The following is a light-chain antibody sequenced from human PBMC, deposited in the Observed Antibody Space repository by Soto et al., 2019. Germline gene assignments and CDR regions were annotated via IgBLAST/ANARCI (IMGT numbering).Light chain of an antibody. Sequence: EIVMTQSPGTLSVSPGERATLSCRAGQGVTTTFAWYQQKSGQSPRLLIYDVSIRATGVPARFSGTGSETDFTLTISGLQSEDSAVYFCQQYNNWPFSFGQVTRLEIK. CDR2: DVS. J-gene: IGKJ5*01. CDR3: QQYNNWPFS. V-gene: IGKV3-15*01. CDR1: QGVTTT.